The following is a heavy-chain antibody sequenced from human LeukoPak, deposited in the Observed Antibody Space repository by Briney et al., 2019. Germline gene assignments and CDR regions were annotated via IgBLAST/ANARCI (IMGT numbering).Heavy chain of an antibody. CDR1: GFTLNNYW. J-gene: IGHJ4*02. D-gene: IGHD3-22*01. Sequence: GGSLRLSCAASGFTLNNYWMGWVRQAPGRGLEWVANINQDGSEKYYVDSVKGRFTISRDNAKNSLYLQMNSLRAEDTALYYCAREVSEGFDFWGQGTLVTVSS. CDR2: INQDGSEK. V-gene: IGHV3-7*01. CDR3: AREVSEGFDF.